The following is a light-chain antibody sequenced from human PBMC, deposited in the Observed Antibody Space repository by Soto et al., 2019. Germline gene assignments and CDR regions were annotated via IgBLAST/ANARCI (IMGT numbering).Light chain of an antibody. Sequence: EIVLTQSPGTLSLSPGERATLSCRASQSVSSTFLVWYQQRPGQAPRLLIYGASSRATGIPDRFSGSGSGTDFTLTISRLEPEDFEVYYCHQYGGSPPYAFGQGTKLEIK. J-gene: IGKJ2*01. CDR2: GAS. V-gene: IGKV3-20*01. CDR1: QSVSSTF. CDR3: HQYGGSPPYA.